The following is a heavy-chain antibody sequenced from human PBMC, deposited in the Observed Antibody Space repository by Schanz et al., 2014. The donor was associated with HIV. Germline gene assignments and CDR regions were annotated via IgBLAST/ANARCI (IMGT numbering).Heavy chain of an antibody. CDR2: IWYDGSKK. CDR3: AKDGSWEAFDGFEI. V-gene: IGHV3-30*04. J-gene: IGHJ3*02. CDR1: GFTFSSYA. D-gene: IGHD1-26*01. Sequence: QVQLVESGGGVVQPGRSLRLSCAASGFTFSSYAMHWVRQAPGKGLEWVAVIWYDGSKKYYADSVKGRFTISRDNSKNTLYLQMNSLRAEDTAVYYCAKDGSWEAFDGFEIWGQGTMVTVSS.